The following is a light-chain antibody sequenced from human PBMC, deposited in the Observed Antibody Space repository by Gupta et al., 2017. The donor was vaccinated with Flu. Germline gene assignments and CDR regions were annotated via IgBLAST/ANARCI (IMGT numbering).Light chain of an antibody. CDR1: QSISSW. J-gene: IGKJ2*01. V-gene: IGKV1-5*03. CDR3: QQENSSPFT. CDR2: KAS. Sequence: PSTLSASVGDRVTITCRASQSISSWLAWYQQKPGKAPKLLIYKASRVESGVPSRFSGSGSGTEFTLTISSLQPDDFANYYCQQENSSPFTFGQGTKLDIK.